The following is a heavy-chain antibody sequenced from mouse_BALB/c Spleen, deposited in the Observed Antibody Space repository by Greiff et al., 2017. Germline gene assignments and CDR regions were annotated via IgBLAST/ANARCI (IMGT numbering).Heavy chain of an antibody. CDR3: ARHNGSSYYAMDY. Sequence: EVKLVESGGGLVKPGGSLKLSCAASGFAFSSYDMSWVRQTPEKRLEWVAYISSGGGSTYYPDTVKGRFTISRDNAKNTLYLQMSSLKSEDTAMYYCARHNGSSYYAMDYWGQGTTLTVSS. CDR2: ISSGGGST. J-gene: IGHJ2*01. D-gene: IGHD1-1*01. CDR1: GFAFSSYD. V-gene: IGHV5-12-1*01.